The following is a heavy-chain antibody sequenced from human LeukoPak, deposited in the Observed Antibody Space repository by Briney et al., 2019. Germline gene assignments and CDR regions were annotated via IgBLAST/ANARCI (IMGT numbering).Heavy chain of an antibody. CDR2: IIPIFGTA. CDR1: GYTFTSYG. J-gene: IGHJ4*02. CDR3: AREGRDTATYYFDY. D-gene: IGHD5-18*01. Sequence: SVKVSCKASGYTFTSYGISWVRQAPGQGLEWMGGIIPIFGTANYAQKFQGRVTITADESTSTAYMELSSLRSEDTAVYYCAREGRDTATYYFDYWGQGTLVTVSS. V-gene: IGHV1-69*13.